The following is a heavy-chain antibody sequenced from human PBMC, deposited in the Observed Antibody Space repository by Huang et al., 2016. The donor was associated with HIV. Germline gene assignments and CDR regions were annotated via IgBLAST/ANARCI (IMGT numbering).Heavy chain of an antibody. Sequence: QVRLEQWGPNLLKPSDTLSLKCAVYGGFFSDYFWTWIRQSPVKGLEWIGEFNHRASATQHPSRRSRVSMSVDASKNQFYLNLTSVTAADTAVYFCARPKMTATPSDSSWSYFDFWGRGTPVTVSS. CDR3: ARPKMTATPSDSSWSYFDF. D-gene: IGHD3-10*01. CDR1: GGFFSDYF. V-gene: IGHV4-34*01. CDR2: FNHRASA. J-gene: IGHJ4*02.